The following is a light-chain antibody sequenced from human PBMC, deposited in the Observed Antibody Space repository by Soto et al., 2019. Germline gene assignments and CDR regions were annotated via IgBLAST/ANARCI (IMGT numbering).Light chain of an antibody. J-gene: IGKJ1*01. Sequence: DIVMTQSPDSLAASLGERATINCKSSQTVLYSPNNKNYLAWYQQKPGQPPKLLIYWASTRESGVPDRFSGSGSGTDFTLTITSLQAEDVAVYYCQQYDSTPWTFGQGTKVEIK. V-gene: IGKV4-1*01. CDR3: QQYDSTPWT. CDR1: QTVLYSPNNKNY. CDR2: WAS.